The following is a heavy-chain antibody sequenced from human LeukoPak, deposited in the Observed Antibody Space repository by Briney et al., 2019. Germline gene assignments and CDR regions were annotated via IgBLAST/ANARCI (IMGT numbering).Heavy chain of an antibody. D-gene: IGHD6-19*01. Sequence: PGGSLRLSCAASGFTFSGYWMNWVRQAPGKGLEWVANIKQDGSEKYYVDSVKGRFTISRDNAKNSLYLQMDSLRAEDTAVYYCARGPGYSSGLGAAHFDYWGQGTLVTVSS. CDR1: GFTFSGYW. V-gene: IGHV3-7*03. CDR2: IKQDGSEK. J-gene: IGHJ4*02. CDR3: ARGPGYSSGLGAAHFDY.